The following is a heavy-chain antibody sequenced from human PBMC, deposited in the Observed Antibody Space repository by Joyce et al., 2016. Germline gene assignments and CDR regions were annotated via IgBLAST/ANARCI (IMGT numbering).Heavy chain of an antibody. J-gene: IGHJ4*02. V-gene: IGHV3-74*01. CDR3: GSVFEY. CDR1: GFTFTNYW. Sequence: VQLVEYGGGLLQPGGSLSLSCPASGFTFTNYWMHWVRQAPGKGLVWVARVDSDGSGTSYADSVKGRFTISRDNAENMVHLQMNSLRTEDTAVYFCGSVFEYWGRGALVTVSS. CDR2: VDSDGSGT.